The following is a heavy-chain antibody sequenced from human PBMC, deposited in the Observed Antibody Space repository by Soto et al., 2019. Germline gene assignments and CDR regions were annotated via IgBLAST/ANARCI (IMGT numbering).Heavy chain of an antibody. CDR2: ISPIFATA. Sequence: SLKVSCKSSGDTFSGHAISWVRQAPGQGLEWMGGISPIFATANYAQKFQGRVTITADESTSMAYMELSSLRSEDTAVYYCARAFSSSYLDVWGQGTTVTVSS. D-gene: IGHD6-13*01. CDR3: ARAFSSSYLDV. J-gene: IGHJ6*02. V-gene: IGHV1-69*13. CDR1: GDTFSGHA.